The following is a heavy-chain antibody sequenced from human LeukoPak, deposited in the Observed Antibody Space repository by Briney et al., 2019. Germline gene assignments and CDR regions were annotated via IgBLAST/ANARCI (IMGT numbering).Heavy chain of an antibody. Sequence: ASVKVSCKASGYTFTGYYMHWVRQAPGQGLEWMGWINPNSGGTNYAQKFQGRVTVTRDTSISTAYMELSRLRSDDTAVYYCARVLYSSGWIDYWGQGTLVTVSS. CDR2: INPNSGGT. J-gene: IGHJ4*02. CDR3: ARVLYSSGWIDY. V-gene: IGHV1-2*02. CDR1: GYTFTGYY. D-gene: IGHD6-19*01.